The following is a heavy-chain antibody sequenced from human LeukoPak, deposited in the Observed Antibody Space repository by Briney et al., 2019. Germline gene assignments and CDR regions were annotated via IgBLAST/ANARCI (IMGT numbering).Heavy chain of an antibody. CDR3: AKGLLEKRTSGTFDY. D-gene: IGHD5-24*01. J-gene: IGHJ4*02. V-gene: IGHV3-33*06. CDR2: IWYDGSNK. CDR1: GFTFSSYG. Sequence: GGSLTLSCAASGFTFSSYGMHWVRQAPGKGLEWVAVIWYDGSNKYYADSVKGRFTISRDNSKNTLYLQMNSLRAEDTAVYYCAKGLLEKRTSGTFDYWGQGTLVTVSS.